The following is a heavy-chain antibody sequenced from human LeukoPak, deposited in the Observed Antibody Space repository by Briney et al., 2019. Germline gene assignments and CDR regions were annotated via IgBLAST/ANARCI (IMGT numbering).Heavy chain of an antibody. CDR1: GFTFSSYS. D-gene: IGHD1-14*01. CDR3: ARGTQPEPIYYYYYYYMDV. J-gene: IGHJ6*03. CDR2: IKQDGSEK. Sequence: GGSLRLSCAASGFTFSSYSMNWVRQAPGRGLEWVANIKQDGSEKYYVDSVKGRFTISRDNAKNSLYLQMNSLRAEDTAVYYCARGTQPEPIYYYYYYYMDVWGKGTTVTVSS. V-gene: IGHV3-7*01.